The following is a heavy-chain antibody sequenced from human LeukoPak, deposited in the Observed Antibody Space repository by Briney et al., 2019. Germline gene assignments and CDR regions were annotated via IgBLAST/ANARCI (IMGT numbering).Heavy chain of an antibody. V-gene: IGHV4-34*01. CDR2: INHSGST. D-gene: IGHD6-19*01. CDR3: ARDAYSSGWYGYYFDY. J-gene: IGHJ4*02. CDR1: GVSFSGYY. Sequence: SETLSLTCAVYGVSFSGYYWSWIRQPPGKGLEWIGEINHSGSTNYNPSLKSRVTISVDTSKNQFSLKLSSVTAADTAVYYCARDAYSSGWYGYYFDYWGQGTLVTVSS.